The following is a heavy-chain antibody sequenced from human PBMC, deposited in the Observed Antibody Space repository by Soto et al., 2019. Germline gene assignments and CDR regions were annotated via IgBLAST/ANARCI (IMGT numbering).Heavy chain of an antibody. CDR2: IYYSGST. Sequence: QVQLQESGPGLVKPSQTLSLACTVSDGSISSDEFYWSWIRQPPGKGLEWIGYIYYSGSTYYNPSLKSRVTMSIDTSKNQFSLKLSSETAADTAVYYCARYDDNRVYDAFDIWGQGTMVIVSS. D-gene: IGHD3-22*01. V-gene: IGHV4-30-4*01. CDR1: DGSISSDEFY. CDR3: ARYDDNRVYDAFDI. J-gene: IGHJ3*02.